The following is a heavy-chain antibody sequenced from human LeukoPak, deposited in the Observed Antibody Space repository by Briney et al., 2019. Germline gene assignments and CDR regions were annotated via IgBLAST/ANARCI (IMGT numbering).Heavy chain of an antibody. D-gene: IGHD6-25*01. CDR1: GYRFTAYY. J-gene: IGHJ4*02. Sequence: GALVKVSCKASGYRFTAYYMHWVRQAPGQGLEWMGWIGSYDGNTNYAQKLQGRVTMTTDPSTSTAYMELSRLSSDDTAVYYCARERTPGSGYGVDYWGQGTVVTVSS. V-gene: IGHV1-18*04. CDR3: ARERTPGSGYGVDY. CDR2: IGSYDGNT.